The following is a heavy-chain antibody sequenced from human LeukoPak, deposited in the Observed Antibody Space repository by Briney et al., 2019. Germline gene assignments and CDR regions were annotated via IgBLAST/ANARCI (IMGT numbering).Heavy chain of an antibody. CDR3: ARDRNLYCTNGVCYEDYYCGMDV. J-gene: IGHJ6*02. CDR2: ISAYSGNT. D-gene: IGHD2-8*01. CDR1: VYTFTSYD. Sequence: ASVKVFCKASVYTFTSYDISWVRQAPGQGLEWMGWISAYSGNTNYAEKLQGRVTITTDTSTSTAYMELKSLRSDDTAVYYCARDRNLYCTNGVCYEDYYCGMDVWGQGATVTVSS. V-gene: IGHV1-18*01.